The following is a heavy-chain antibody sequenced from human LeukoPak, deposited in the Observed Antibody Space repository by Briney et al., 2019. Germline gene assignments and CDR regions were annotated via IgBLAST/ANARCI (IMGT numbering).Heavy chain of an antibody. J-gene: IGHJ4*02. V-gene: IGHV4-59*05. CDR2: IYYSGST. D-gene: IGHD6-13*01. Sequence: SETLSLTCTVSGGSISSYYWSWIRQPPGKGLEWIGSIYYSGSTYYNPSLKSRVTISVDTSKNQFSLKLSSVTAADTAVYYCARHAAAAGNIDYWGQGTLVTVSS. CDR3: ARHAAAAGNIDY. CDR1: GGSISSYY.